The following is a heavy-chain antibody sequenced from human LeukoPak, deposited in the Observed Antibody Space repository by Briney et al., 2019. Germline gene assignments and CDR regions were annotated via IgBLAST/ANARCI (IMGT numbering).Heavy chain of an antibody. CDR1: GGSISSSSW. CDR2: VYHSGSP. J-gene: IGHJ3*02. V-gene: IGHV4-4*02. Sequence: SGTLSLTCAVSGGSISSSSWWSWVRQPPGKGLEWIGEVYHSGSPNYNPSFRGRVTILVDKSKNQFSLNLGSLTAADTAVYYCARDPNIVSTVTLRAFDIWGQGTMVSVSS. CDR3: ARDPNIVSTVTLRAFDI. D-gene: IGHD5/OR15-5a*01.